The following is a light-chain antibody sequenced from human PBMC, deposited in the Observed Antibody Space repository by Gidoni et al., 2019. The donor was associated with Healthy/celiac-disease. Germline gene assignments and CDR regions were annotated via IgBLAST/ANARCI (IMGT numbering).Light chain of an antibody. J-gene: IGKJ1*01. Sequence: EIVLTPSPGTLSLSPGERATLSCRASQNLNSNSLAWYQQKPGQAPRLLIYGPSSRATGISDRFSGSGSGTDFTLTSSRLEPGDSAVYYWQQYSSLTWTFGQGTKVEVK. CDR2: GPS. CDR3: QQYSSLTWT. V-gene: IGKV3-20*01. CDR1: QNLNSNS.